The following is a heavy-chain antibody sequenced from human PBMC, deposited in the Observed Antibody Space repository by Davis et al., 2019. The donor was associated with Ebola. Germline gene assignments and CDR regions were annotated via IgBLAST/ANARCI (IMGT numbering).Heavy chain of an antibody. Sequence: SVKVSCKASGGNFGSYTINWLRQAPGHGLEWMGGIFPIFGTPNYAQKLQGRVTITADESTNTAYMELSSLRSEDTATYWCARDKSGYDFQHWFDPWGQGTLVTVLS. D-gene: IGHD5-12*01. J-gene: IGHJ5*01. CDR2: IFPIFGTP. V-gene: IGHV1-69*13. CDR3: ARDKSGYDFQHWFDP. CDR1: GGNFGSYT.